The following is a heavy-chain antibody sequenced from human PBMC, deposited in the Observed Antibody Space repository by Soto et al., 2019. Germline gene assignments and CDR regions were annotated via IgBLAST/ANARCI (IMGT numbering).Heavy chain of an antibody. CDR2: IKSETDGGTI. D-gene: IGHD6-19*01. V-gene: IGHV3-15*07. CDR1: GFTISNVW. CDR3: TPLAPKYNSDWYPLSD. J-gene: IGHJ4*02. Sequence: EVQLVESGGGLVKRGGSLRLSCAGSGFTISNVWMNWVRQAPGKGLEWVGRIKSETDGGTIDYAAPVKGRFTISRDDSNNTLYLQMNSLKTEDTATYYCTPLAPKYNSDWYPLSDWGQGTRVTVSS.